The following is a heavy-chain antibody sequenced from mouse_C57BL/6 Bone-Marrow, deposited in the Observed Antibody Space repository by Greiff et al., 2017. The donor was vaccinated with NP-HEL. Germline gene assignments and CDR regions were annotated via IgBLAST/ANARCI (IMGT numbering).Heavy chain of an antibody. CDR1: GFTFSSYA. J-gene: IGHJ3*01. D-gene: IGHD2-3*01. V-gene: IGHV5-9-1*02. Sequence: EVKLVESGEGLVKPGGSLKLSCAASGFTFSSYAMSWVRQTPEKRLEWVAYISSGGDYIYYADTVKGRFTISKDNARNTLYLQMSSLKSEVTAMYYCTREDGYYGGPWFAYWGQGTLVTVSA. CDR3: TREDGYYGGPWFAY. CDR2: ISSGGDYI.